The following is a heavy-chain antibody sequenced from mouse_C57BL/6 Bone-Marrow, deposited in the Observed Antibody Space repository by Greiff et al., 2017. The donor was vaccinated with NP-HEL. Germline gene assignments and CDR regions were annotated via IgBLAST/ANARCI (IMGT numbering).Heavy chain of an antibody. J-gene: IGHJ2*01. CDR2: ISSGGSST. V-gene: IGHV5-6*01. CDR1: GFTFSSYG. CDR3: ARRRRFDY. Sequence: EVHLVESGGDLVKPGGSLKLSCAASGFTFSSYGMSWVRQTPDKRLEWVATISSGGSSTYYPDSVKGRFTISRDTAKSTLYQQIGSLKSEDTAMYYCARRRRFDYWGQGTTLTVSS.